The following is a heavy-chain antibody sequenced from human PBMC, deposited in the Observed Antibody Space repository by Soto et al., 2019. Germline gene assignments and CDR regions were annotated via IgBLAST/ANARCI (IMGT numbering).Heavy chain of an antibody. J-gene: IGHJ4*03. CDR2: ISAGGDT. CDR1: GFALSDYA. Sequence: RLSYVASGFALSDYAMTWFRHAPGYTLEWVSAISAGGDTYYAYSVTGGFTVSRVNSKNTLFLPMNRLRAKHTAIYYCSNVPHWCGGSSCYTEGCYSWGQGTRVAVSS. D-gene: IGHD2-21*01. V-gene: IGHV3-23*01. CDR3: SNVPHWCGGSSCYTEGCYS.